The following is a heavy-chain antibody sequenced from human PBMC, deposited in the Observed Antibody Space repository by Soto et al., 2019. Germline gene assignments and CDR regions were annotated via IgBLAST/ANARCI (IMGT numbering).Heavy chain of an antibody. CDR2: IIPILGTA. V-gene: IGHV1-69*13. D-gene: IGHD6-6*01. J-gene: IGHJ6*02. Sequence: SVKVYWKASGGGNLRDYRTSLVRRAPGQGLEWMGGIIPILGTANYAQKFQGRVTITADESTSTAYMELSSLRSEDTAVYYCAREQLVGYGMDVWGQGTTVTVSS. CDR1: GGGNLRDYR. CDR3: AREQLVGYGMDV.